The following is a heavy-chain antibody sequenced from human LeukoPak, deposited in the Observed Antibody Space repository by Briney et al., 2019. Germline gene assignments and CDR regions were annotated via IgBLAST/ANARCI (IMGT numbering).Heavy chain of an antibody. V-gene: IGHV3-7*01. Sequence: TGGSLTLSCAASGLPYRSYCMSCVRQAPGKGGEWVANIKQDGSDKYYVDSVKGRFTISRDNAKNSLYLQLNSLRADDTAVYYCARLTGTTGFDYWGQGTLVIVSS. CDR1: GLPYRSYC. D-gene: IGHD1-1*01. CDR2: IKQDGSDK. J-gene: IGHJ4*02. CDR3: ARLTGTTGFDY.